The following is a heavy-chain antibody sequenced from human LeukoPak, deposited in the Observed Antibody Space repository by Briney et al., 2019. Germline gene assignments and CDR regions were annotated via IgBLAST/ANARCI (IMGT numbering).Heavy chain of an antibody. CDR3: ARVVRGSGSYQDY. D-gene: IGHD3-10*01. CDR2: INPNSGGT. V-gene: IGHV1-2*06. CDR1: GYTFTGYY. J-gene: IGHJ4*02. Sequence: ASVKVSCKASGYTFTGYYMHWVRQAPGQGLEWMGRINPNSGGTNYAQKFQGRVTMTRDTSISTAYMELSRLRSDDTAVYYCARVVRGSGSYQDYWGQGTLVIVSS.